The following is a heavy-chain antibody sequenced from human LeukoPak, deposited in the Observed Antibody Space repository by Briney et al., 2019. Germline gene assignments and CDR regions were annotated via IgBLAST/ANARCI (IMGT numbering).Heavy chain of an antibody. CDR1: GFTFSSHA. D-gene: IGHD5-12*01. CDR2: ISGSGVST. CDR3: AKDRDILATIGYFDY. J-gene: IGHJ4*02. V-gene: IGHV3-23*01. Sequence: PGGSVRLSCAASGFTFSSHAMRGLGQAPGRGLEWVAGISGSGVSTYYADSVKGRFTISRDNSRNTLNLQMNSLRAEDTAVYYCAKDRDILATIGYFDYWGQGTLVTVSS.